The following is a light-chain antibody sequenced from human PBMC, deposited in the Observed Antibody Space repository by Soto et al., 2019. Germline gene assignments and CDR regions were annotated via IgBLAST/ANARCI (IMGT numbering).Light chain of an antibody. J-gene: IGKJ1*01. CDR2: ASS. CDR3: QQSFNLPRT. CDR1: QTIGTY. Sequence: IQMTQSPSSLSASVGDRISITCRASQTIGTYLNWYQQIPGKAPKLLIYASSSLQTGVPSRFSGSGSGTHFTLTINSLQPEDFGTYYCQQSFNLPRTFGPGNRVETK. V-gene: IGKV1-39*01.